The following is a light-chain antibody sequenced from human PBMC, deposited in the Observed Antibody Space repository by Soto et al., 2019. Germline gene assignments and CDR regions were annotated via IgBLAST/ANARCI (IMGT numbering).Light chain of an antibody. V-gene: IGKV3-11*01. CDR1: QYITIY. Sequence: EIVLTQSPATLSLSPGERATLSCRASQYITIYLAWYQQKPGQAPRLLIYDASNRATGIPARFSGSGSGTDFTLTISRLEPEDFATYYCLQDYNYPRTFGQGTKVDIK. CDR3: LQDYNYPRT. CDR2: DAS. J-gene: IGKJ1*01.